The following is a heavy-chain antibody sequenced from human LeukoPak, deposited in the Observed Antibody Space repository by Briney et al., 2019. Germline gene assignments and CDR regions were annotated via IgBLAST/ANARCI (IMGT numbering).Heavy chain of an antibody. V-gene: IGHV1-69*13. D-gene: IGHD6-19*01. CDR2: IIPIFGTA. Sequence: ASVKVSCKASGGTFSSYAISWVRQALGQGLEWMGGIIPIFGTANYAQKFQGRVTITADESTSTAYMELSSLRSEDTAVYYCAREGAVAGTDYWGQGTLVTVSS. CDR3: AREGAVAGTDY. CDR1: GGTFSSYA. J-gene: IGHJ4*02.